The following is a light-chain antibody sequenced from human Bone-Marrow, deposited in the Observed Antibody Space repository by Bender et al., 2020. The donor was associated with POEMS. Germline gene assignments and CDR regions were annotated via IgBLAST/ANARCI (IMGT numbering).Light chain of an antibody. J-gene: IGLJ2*01. Sequence: QSALTQPASVSGSPGQSITISCTGTNSDVRTYTFVSWYQQQPGKPPKLIIFDVHVRPSEISHRFSGSKSGSTASLTISGLQPEDEADYYCCSYAAYNTWVFGGGTKVTV. CDR3: CSYAAYNTWV. CDR2: DVH. V-gene: IGLV2-14*03. CDR1: NSDVRTYTF.